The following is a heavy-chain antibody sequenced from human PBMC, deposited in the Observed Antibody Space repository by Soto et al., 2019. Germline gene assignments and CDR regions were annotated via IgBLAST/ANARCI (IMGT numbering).Heavy chain of an antibody. CDR2: MNPNSGNT. J-gene: IGHJ4*02. V-gene: IGHV1-8*01. CDR3: ERSPRNWGFEY. D-gene: IGHD7-27*01. Sequence: QVQLVQSGAEVKKPGASVKVSCKASGYTFTSYDINWVRQATGQGFEWMGWMNPNSGNTGYAQKFQGRVTMTRDTSITTAYLELSSLTSEDTAVYFCERSPRNWGFEYWGQGTLVTVAS. CDR1: GYTFTSYD.